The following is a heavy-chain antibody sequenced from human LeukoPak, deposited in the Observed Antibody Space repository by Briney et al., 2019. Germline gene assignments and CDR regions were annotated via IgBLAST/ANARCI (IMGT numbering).Heavy chain of an antibody. CDR1: GYTFTGYY. Sequence: GASVKVSCKASGYTFTGYYMHWVRQAPGQGLEWMGWINPSSGGTNYAQKFHGRVTMTRDTSISTVYMELSRLRSDDTAVYYCARDVGEHCSSINCHASDYWGQGTLVTVSS. CDR3: ARDVGEHCSSINCHASDY. J-gene: IGHJ4*02. D-gene: IGHD2-2*01. V-gene: IGHV1-2*02. CDR2: INPSSGGT.